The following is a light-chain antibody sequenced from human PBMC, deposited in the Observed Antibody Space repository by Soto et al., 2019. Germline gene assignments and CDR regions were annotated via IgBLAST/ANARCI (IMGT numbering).Light chain of an antibody. CDR2: GAS. V-gene: IGKV3-15*01. J-gene: IGKJ1*01. CDR3: QEYNTWPWT. Sequence: IVMTQSAAALSVSPGERATLSCRASQSVNNNLAWYQQKLGQAPRVLIYGASTRATGIPARFTGSGSGTEFILTITSLQSEDSAVYYCQEYNTWPWTFGQGTKVDIK. CDR1: QSVNNN.